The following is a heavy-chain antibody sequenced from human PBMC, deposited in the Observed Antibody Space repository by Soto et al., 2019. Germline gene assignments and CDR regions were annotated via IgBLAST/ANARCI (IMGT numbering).Heavy chain of an antibody. CDR2: ISYSGST. V-gene: IGHV4-31*03. CDR3: TRGDY. Sequence: QVQLQESGPGLVKPSQTLSLTCTVSGDSMTTVGYYWTWIRQHPGQGLEWIGFISYSGSTSYSSSLKGRVASSADTSKNQFSPKIHSVTAADTAVYYCTRGDYWGQGTLVTVSS. CDR1: GDSMTTVGYY. J-gene: IGHJ4*02.